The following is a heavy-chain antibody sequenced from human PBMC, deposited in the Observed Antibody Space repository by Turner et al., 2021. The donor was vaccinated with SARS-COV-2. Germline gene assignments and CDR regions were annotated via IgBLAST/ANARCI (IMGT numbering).Heavy chain of an antibody. J-gene: IGHJ4*02. CDR2: MNPNSGNT. D-gene: IGHD3-16*02. Sequence: QVQLVQSGAEVKKPGASVKVSCKASGYTFTNYDINWVRQATGQGLEWGGWMNPNSGNTDYAQKFQGRITMTRNTSISTAYMELSSLRSEDTAVYYCARGMFRFGGVIVRPFDYWGQGTLVTVSS. CDR1: GYTFTNYD. V-gene: IGHV1-8*01. CDR3: ARGMFRFGGVIVRPFDY.